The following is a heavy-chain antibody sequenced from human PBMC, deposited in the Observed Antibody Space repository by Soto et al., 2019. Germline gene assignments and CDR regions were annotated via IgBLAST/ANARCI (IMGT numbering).Heavy chain of an antibody. J-gene: IGHJ4*02. CDR1: GGSISSGDYY. CDR3: ARLDDSSGSLFDY. V-gene: IGHV4-30-4*01. Sequence: SETLSLTCTVSGGSISSGDYYWSWIRQPPGKGLEWIGYIYYSGSTYYNPSLKSRVTMSVDTSKKQFSLRLTSVTAADTAVYYFARLDDSSGSLFDYWGQGTLVTVSS. D-gene: IGHD3-22*01. CDR2: IYYSGST.